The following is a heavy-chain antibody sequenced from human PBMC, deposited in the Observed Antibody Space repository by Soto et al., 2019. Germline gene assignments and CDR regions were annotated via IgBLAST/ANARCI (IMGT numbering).Heavy chain of an antibody. D-gene: IGHD6-13*01. J-gene: IGHJ4*02. CDR1: GFTFSNYA. CDR2: ISGSGGST. Sequence: GGSMELSCVASGFTFSNYAVTWVRQAPGKGLEWVSTISGSGGSTYYADSVKGRFTISRDNSKNTLYLQMNSLRAEDTAVYYCAKDQGSSWYEIDYWGQGTLVTVSS. CDR3: AKDQGSSWYEIDY. V-gene: IGHV3-23*01.